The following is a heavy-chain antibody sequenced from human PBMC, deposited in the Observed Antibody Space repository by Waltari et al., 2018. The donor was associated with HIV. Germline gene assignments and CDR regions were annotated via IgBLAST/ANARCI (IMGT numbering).Heavy chain of an antibody. CDR3: AKGASGWSPGY. V-gene: IGHV3-30*18. Sequence: QVQLVESGGGVVQPGRSLRLSCAASGFTLRSYAMHWVRRAPGKGLGWVAVISYYGENKYYADSVKGRFTSSRDNSKNTLYLQMNSLGAEDTAVYYCAKGASGWSPGYWGQGTLVTVSS. CDR1: GFTLRSYA. CDR2: ISYYGENK. D-gene: IGHD6-19*01. J-gene: IGHJ4*02.